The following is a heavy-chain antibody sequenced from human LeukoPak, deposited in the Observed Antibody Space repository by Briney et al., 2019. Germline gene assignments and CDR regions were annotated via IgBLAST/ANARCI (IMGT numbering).Heavy chain of an antibody. Sequence: SETLSLTCAVYGGSFSGYYWSWIRQPPGKGLEWIGEVNHSGSTNYNPSLKSRVTISVDTSKNQFSLKPSSVTAADTAVYYCARDFLGYFDCWGQGTLVTVSS. CDR1: GGSFSGYY. J-gene: IGHJ4*02. D-gene: IGHD7-27*01. CDR3: ARDFLGYFDC. CDR2: VNHSGST. V-gene: IGHV4-34*01.